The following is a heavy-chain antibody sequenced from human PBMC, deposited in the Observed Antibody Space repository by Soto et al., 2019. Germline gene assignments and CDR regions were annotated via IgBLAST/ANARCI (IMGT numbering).Heavy chain of an antibody. J-gene: IGHJ4*02. CDR1: GYIFTSFG. CDR3: ARVVLLWFGELSAPDY. V-gene: IGHV1-18*01. CDR2: INTDNGDT. D-gene: IGHD3-10*01. Sequence: QVQLVQTGAEVKKPGPAVKVSCRTSGYIFTSFGLSWVRQAPGQGLEWMGWINTDNGDTNYVQKLQGRVTMTTDTSASTAYMELRCLRSDDTAMYYCARVVLLWFGELSAPDYWGQGTLVTVSS.